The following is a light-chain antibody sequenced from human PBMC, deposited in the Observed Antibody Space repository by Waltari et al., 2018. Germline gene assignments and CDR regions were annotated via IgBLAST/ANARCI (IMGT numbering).Light chain of an antibody. CDR3: MQALQTPRT. V-gene: IGKV2-28*01. Sequence: DIVMTQSPVSLPVTPGEQASISCPSSQSLLHNNGKNYLDWYLQQPGQSPQLLIYLGSNRAYGCPDRFSGSRAGVDFTLKNSRVEAEDVGVYYCMQALQTPRTFGGGTKVEIK. J-gene: IGKJ4*01. CDR1: QSLLHNNGKNY. CDR2: LGS.